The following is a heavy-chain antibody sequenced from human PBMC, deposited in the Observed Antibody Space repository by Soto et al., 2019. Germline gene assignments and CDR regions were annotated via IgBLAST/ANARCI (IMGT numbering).Heavy chain of an antibody. V-gene: IGHV3-53*04. D-gene: IGHD2-15*01. Sequence: GGSLRLSCAASGFTVSSNYMSWVRQAPGKGLERVSVIYSGGSTYYADSVKGRFTISRHNSKNTLYLQMNSLRAEDTAVYYCARVRIEMADYYYYGMDVWGQGTTVTVSS. CDR3: ARVRIEMADYYYYGMDV. CDR2: IYSGGST. CDR1: GFTVSSNY. J-gene: IGHJ6*02.